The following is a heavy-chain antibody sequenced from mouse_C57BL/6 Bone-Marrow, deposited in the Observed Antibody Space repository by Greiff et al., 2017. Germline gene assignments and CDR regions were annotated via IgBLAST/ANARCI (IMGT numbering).Heavy chain of an antibody. CDR1: GFTFSDAW. CDR2: IRNKANNHAT. J-gene: IGHJ2*01. D-gene: IGHD2-1*01. Sequence: EVQRVESGGGLVQPGGSMKLSCAASGFTFSDAWMDWVRQSPEKGLEWVAEIRNKANNHATYYAESVKGRFTISRDDSKSSVYLQMNSLRAEDTGIYYCTRDHYGNYSDYWGQGTTLTVSS. V-gene: IGHV6-6*01. CDR3: TRDHYGNYSDY.